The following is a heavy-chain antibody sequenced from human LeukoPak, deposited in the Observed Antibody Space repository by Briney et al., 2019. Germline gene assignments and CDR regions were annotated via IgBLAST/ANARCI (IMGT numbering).Heavy chain of an antibody. Sequence: SETLSLTCTVSGGSISSSSYYWGWIRQPPGKGLEWIGSIYYSGSTYYNPSLKSRVTISVDTSKNQFSLKLSSVTAADTAVYYCARHALSTEYLDYWGQGTLVTVSS. CDR1: GGSISSSSYY. J-gene: IGHJ4*02. V-gene: IGHV4-39*01. CDR3: ARHALSTEYLDY. D-gene: IGHD2-8*02. CDR2: IYYSGST.